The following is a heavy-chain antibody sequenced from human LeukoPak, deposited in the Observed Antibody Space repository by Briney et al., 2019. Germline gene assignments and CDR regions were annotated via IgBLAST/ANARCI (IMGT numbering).Heavy chain of an antibody. D-gene: IGHD3-22*01. V-gene: IGHV4-39*01. J-gene: IGHJ3*02. CDR3: TRHTYHSSETPRGAVDI. Sequence: SETLSLTYTVSGGSISNSVYYWGWLRQPPGKGLEWIGGFYYGGDTYYNPSLKSRVTISVDTSKNHLSLKLTSVTAADTAMYYCTRHTYHSSETPRGAVDIWGQGTMATVSS. CDR1: GGSISNSVYY. CDR2: FYYGGDT.